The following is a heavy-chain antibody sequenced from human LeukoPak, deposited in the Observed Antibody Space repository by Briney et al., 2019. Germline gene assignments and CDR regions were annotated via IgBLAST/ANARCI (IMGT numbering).Heavy chain of an antibody. Sequence: GESLKISCKGSGYSFTSYWISWVRQMPGKGLEWMGRIDPSDSYTNYSPSFQGHVTISADKSISTAYLQWSSLKASDTAMYYCARRIGYYDFWSGYNDYYGMDVWGQGTTVTVSS. CDR2: IDPSDSYT. V-gene: IGHV5-10-1*01. J-gene: IGHJ6*02. CDR3: ARRIGYYDFWSGYNDYYGMDV. CDR1: GYSFTSYW. D-gene: IGHD3-3*01.